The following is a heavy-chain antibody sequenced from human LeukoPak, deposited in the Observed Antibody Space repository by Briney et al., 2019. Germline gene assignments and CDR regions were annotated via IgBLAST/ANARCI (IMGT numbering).Heavy chain of an antibody. V-gene: IGHV1-2*04. J-gene: IGHJ5*02. Sequence: GASVKVSCKASGYTFTGYYMHWVRQAPGQGLEWMGWINPNSGGTNYAQKFQGWVTMTRDTSISTAYMELSRLRSDDTAVYYCARAYSGYDWGLYNWFDPWGQGTLVTVSS. CDR3: ARAYSGYDWGLYNWFDP. CDR2: INPNSGGT. CDR1: GYTFTGYY. D-gene: IGHD5-12*01.